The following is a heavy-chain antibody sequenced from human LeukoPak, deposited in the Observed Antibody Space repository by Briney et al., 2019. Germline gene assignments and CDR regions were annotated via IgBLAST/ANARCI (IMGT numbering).Heavy chain of an antibody. CDR3: ARGYDFWSGYIPWYFDY. Sequence: SETLSLTCTVSGGSISSYYLSWIRQPPGKGLEWIGYIYYSGSTNYNPSLKSRVTISVDTSKNQFSLKLSSVTAADTAVYYCARGYDFWSGYIPWYFDYWGQGTLVTVSS. D-gene: IGHD3-3*01. V-gene: IGHV4-59*01. CDR1: GGSISSYY. J-gene: IGHJ4*02. CDR2: IYYSGST.